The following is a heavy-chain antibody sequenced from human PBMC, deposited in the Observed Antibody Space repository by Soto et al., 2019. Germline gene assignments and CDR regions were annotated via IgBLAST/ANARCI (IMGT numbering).Heavy chain of an antibody. CDR3: ARDLEYSYGYSDY. CDR1: GYTFTGYY. D-gene: IGHD5-18*01. J-gene: IGHJ4*02. Sequence: GASVKVSCKASGYTFTGYYMHWVRQAPGQGLEWMGWINPNSGGTNYAQKFQGRVTMTRDTSISTAYMELSRLRSDDTAVYYCARDLEYSYGYSDYWGQGTLVTVS. V-gene: IGHV1-2*02. CDR2: INPNSGGT.